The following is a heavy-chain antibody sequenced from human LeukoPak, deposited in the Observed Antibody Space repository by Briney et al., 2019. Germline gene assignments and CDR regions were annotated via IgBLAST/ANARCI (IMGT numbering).Heavy chain of an antibody. D-gene: IGHD1-26*01. J-gene: IGHJ4*02. CDR2: ISGSGGST. CDR3: ASGVGAKGYFDY. V-gene: IGHV3-23*01. CDR1: GFTFSSYA. Sequence: GGSLRLSCAASGFTFSSYAMSWVRQAPGKGLEWVSSISGSGGSTYYADSVKGRFTISRDNSKTTLYLQMNSLRAEDTAVYYCASGVGAKGYFDYWGQGTLVTVSS.